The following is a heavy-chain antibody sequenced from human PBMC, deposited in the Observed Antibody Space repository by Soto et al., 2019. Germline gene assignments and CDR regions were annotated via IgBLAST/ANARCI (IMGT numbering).Heavy chain of an antibody. Sequence: EVQLVESGGGLVQPGGSLRLSCAASGFTFSSYNMNWVRQAPGKGLEWVSYISSSSSIIYYAGSVKGRFTISRDNAKNSLYLHMNSLRDEDTAVYYCAREYYDILTGLHWVDPWGQRTPVTVSS. CDR2: ISSSSSII. J-gene: IGHJ5*01. V-gene: IGHV3-48*02. CDR3: AREYYDILTGLHWVDP. D-gene: IGHD3-9*01. CDR1: GFTFSSYN.